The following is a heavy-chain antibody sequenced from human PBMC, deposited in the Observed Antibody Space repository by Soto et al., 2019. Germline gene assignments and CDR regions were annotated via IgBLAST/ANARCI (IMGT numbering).Heavy chain of an antibody. CDR3: AKHRGGCSGGSCYSGDY. D-gene: IGHD2-15*01. J-gene: IGHJ4*02. V-gene: IGHV3-7*05. Sequence: GGSLRLSCAASGFTFSSYWMSWVRQAPGKGLEWVANIKQDGSEKYYVDSVKGRFTISRDNAKNSLYLQMNSLRAEDTAVYYCAKHRGGCSGGSCYSGDYWGQGTLVTVSS. CDR2: IKQDGSEK. CDR1: GFTFSSYW.